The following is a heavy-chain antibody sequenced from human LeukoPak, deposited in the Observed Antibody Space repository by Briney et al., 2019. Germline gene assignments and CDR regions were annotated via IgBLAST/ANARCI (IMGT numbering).Heavy chain of an antibody. V-gene: IGHV4-39*07. J-gene: IGHJ4*02. Sequence: SETLSLTCTVSGGSISSSSYYWGWIRQPPGKGLEWIGSIYYSGSTYYNPSLKSRVTISVDTSKNQFSLKLSSVTAADTAVYYCARETRLGGYSYGLVPRITDYWGRGTLVTVSS. CDR3: ARETRLGGYSYGLVPRITDY. D-gene: IGHD5-18*01. CDR1: GGSISSSSYY. CDR2: IYYSGST.